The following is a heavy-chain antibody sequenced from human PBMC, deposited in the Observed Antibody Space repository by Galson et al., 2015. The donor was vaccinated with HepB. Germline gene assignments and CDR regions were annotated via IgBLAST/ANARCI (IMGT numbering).Heavy chain of an antibody. J-gene: IGHJ6*03. D-gene: IGHD3-3*01. Sequence: VKVSCKASGYTFTDYVVNCVRQAPGQGLEWMGWMNTNTGKPTYAPGFAGRFVFSLDTSVTTAYLQISSLETDDTAVYYCARSPLRFLDWLPYYDYYYMDVWGEGTPVTVSS. CDR1: GYTFTDYV. CDR2: MNTNTGKP. CDR3: ARSPLRFLDWLPYYDYYYMDV. V-gene: IGHV7-4-1*02.